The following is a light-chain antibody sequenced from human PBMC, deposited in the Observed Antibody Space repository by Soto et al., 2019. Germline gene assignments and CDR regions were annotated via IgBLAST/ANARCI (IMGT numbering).Light chain of an antibody. CDR3: QTWGAGFSVV. Sequence: QLVLTQSPSASASLGASVKLTCTLSSGHSSYAIAWHQQQPEKGPRYLMKVNTDGSHNKGAGIPDRVSGSSSGAERYLTISSLQSEDEADYYCQTWGAGFSVVFGGGTKLTVL. CDR2: VNTDGSH. CDR1: SGHSSYA. J-gene: IGLJ2*01. V-gene: IGLV4-69*01.